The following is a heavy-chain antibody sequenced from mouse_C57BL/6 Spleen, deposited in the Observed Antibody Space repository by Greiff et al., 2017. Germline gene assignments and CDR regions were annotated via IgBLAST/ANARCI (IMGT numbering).Heavy chain of an antibody. CDR2: IEPETGST. Sequence: QVQLQQSGAELVRPGASVTLSCKASGYTFTDYEMNWVKQTPGHGLEWIGAIEPETGSTAYNQKFKGKAILTADKYSSTAYMELRSLTSEASAVYYCTRTVVDWYFDVWGTGTTGTVSA. CDR1: GYTFTDYE. V-gene: IGHV1-15*01. CDR3: TRTVVDWYFDV. D-gene: IGHD1-1*01. J-gene: IGHJ1*03.